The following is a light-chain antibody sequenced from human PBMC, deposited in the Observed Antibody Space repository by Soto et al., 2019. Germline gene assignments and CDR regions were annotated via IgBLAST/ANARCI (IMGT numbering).Light chain of an antibody. V-gene: IGKV3-15*01. CDR1: QGVSTN. Sequence: EIFMTQSPATLSVSPGQRASLSCRASQGVSTNLAWYQQKPAQAPRLLIYGASTRATGIPGRFSGGGSGTEFTLTISSLQSADFAVYYCQQYNDWPLTFGGGTKVDIK. J-gene: IGKJ4*01. CDR3: QQYNDWPLT. CDR2: GAS.